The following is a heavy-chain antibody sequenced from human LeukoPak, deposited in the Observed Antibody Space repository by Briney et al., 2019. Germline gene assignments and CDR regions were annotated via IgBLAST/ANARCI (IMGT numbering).Heavy chain of an antibody. CDR1: GGSFSGYY. J-gene: IGHJ3*02. D-gene: IGHD6-6*01. CDR3: GRGAPQLGDDAFDI. CDR2: INHSGST. Sequence: SETLSLTCAVYGGSFSGYYWSWLRRPPGKGLEWIGEINHSGSTNYNPSLKSRVTISLDTSKNQFSLHLSSADAADTAVYYCGRGAPQLGDDAFDIWGQGTMVTVSS. V-gene: IGHV4-34*01.